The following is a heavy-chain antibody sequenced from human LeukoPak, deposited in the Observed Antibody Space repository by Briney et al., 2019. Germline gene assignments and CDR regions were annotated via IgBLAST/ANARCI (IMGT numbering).Heavy chain of an antibody. CDR2: ISSSGSTI. CDR1: GFTFSDYY. J-gene: IGHJ4*02. Sequence: GGSLRLSCAASGFTFSDYYMSWIRQAPGKGLERVSYISSSGSTIYYADSVKGRFTISRDNAKNSLYLQMNSLRAEDTAVYYCARNRRRDSSGYYYFDYWGQGTLVTVSS. D-gene: IGHD3-22*01. V-gene: IGHV3-11*01. CDR3: ARNRRRDSSGYYYFDY.